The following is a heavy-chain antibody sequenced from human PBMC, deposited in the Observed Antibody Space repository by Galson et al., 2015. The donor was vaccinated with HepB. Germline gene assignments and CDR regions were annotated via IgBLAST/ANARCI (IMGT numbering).Heavy chain of an antibody. CDR3: ANPYLCSGGSCPPDAFDI. V-gene: IGHV3-30*02. CDR2: IRYDGSNK. Sequence: SLRLSCAASGFTFSSYGMHWVRQAPGKGLEWVAFIRYDGSNKYYADSVKGRFTISRDNSKNTLYLQMNSLRAEDTAVYYCANPYLCSGGSCPPDAFDIWGQGTMVTVSS. D-gene: IGHD2-15*01. CDR1: GFTFSSYG. J-gene: IGHJ3*02.